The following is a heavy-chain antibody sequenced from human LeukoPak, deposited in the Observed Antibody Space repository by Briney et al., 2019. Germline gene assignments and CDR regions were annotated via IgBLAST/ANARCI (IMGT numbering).Heavy chain of an antibody. CDR2: IYYSGST. J-gene: IGHJ4*02. CDR1: GGSISSGSYY. V-gene: IGHV4-39*07. CDR3: ARAYSPPQWSPFDY. Sequence: SETLSLTCTVSGGSISSGSYYLGWIRQPPGKGLEWIGSIYYSGSTYYKPSLKSRVTISLDTSKNHFSLQLSSVTAADTAVYYCARAYSPPQWSPFDYWGQGTLVTVSS. D-gene: IGHD6-13*01.